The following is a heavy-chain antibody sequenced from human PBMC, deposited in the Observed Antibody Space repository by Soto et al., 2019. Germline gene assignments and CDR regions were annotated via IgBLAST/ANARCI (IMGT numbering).Heavy chain of an antibody. D-gene: IGHD2-2*02. J-gene: IGHJ3*01. CDR2: INPLKGDT. CDR3: ARVKVPAAILGAVAL. V-gene: IGHV1-18*01. Sequence: QAQLVQSGGEMRKPGASVKVSCKASGYTFSTYGITWVRQAPGQGLEWMGWINPLKGDTNSAARFQDRLTMTTDTSTRTAYMELRILTSDAAAVYYCARVKVPAAILGAVALWGPGTVVTVSS. CDR1: GYTFSTYG.